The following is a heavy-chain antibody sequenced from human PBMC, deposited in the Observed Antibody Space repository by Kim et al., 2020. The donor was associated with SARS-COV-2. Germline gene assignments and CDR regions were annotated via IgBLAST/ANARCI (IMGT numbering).Heavy chain of an antibody. J-gene: IGHJ3*02. CDR3: AREGKRVKHDACDI. Sequence: NPSLKSLVTISVDTSKNQFSLKLSSVTAADTAVYYCAREGKRVKHDACDIWGQGTMVTVSS. V-gene: IGHV4-31*01. D-gene: IGHD2-21*01.